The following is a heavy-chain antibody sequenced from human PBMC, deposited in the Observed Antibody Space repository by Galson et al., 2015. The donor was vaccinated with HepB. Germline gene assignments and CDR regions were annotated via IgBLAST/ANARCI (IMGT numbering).Heavy chain of an antibody. CDR2: ISSSSSYI. J-gene: IGHJ6*02. CDR3: ARDKFEYSSSWFLGYYYGMDV. Sequence: SLRLSCAASGFTFSSYSMNWVRQAPGKGLEWVSSISSSSSYIYYADSVKGRFTISRDNAKNSLYLQMNSLRAEDTAVYYCARDKFEYSSSWFLGYYYGMDVWGQGTTVTVSS. V-gene: IGHV3-21*01. D-gene: IGHD6-13*01. CDR1: GFTFSSYS.